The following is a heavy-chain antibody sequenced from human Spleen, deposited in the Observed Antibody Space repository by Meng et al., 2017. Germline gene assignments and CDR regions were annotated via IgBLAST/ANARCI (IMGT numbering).Heavy chain of an antibody. Sequence: ASVKVSCKASGYTFTGYYMHWVRQAPGQGLEWMGWINPNTGATTYAQKFQGRVTMTRDTSISTAYMELSGLRSDDTAMYYCARDEDISAAGKLFGDYWGQGTLVTVSS. J-gene: IGHJ4*02. D-gene: IGHD6-25*01. CDR3: ARDEDISAAGKLFGDY. CDR1: GYTFTGYY. V-gene: IGHV1-2*02. CDR2: INPNTGAT.